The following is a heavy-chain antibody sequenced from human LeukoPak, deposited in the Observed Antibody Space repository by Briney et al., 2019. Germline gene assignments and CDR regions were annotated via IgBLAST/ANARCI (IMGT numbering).Heavy chain of an antibody. V-gene: IGHV4-59*08. J-gene: IGHJ4*02. CDR3: ARLSYDTSGYWPDYFDH. Sequence: KPSETPSLTCTVSGGSISSYYWSWIRQPPGKGLEWIGYIYYSGSTKYSPSLKSRVTISVDTSKNHFSLNLRSVTAADTAVYYCARLSYDTSGYWPDYFDHWGQGTLVTVSS. CDR1: GGSISSYY. D-gene: IGHD3-22*01. CDR2: IYYSGST.